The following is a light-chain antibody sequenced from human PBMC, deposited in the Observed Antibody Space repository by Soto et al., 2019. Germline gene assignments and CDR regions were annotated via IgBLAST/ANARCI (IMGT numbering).Light chain of an antibody. CDR1: QHVLYSCNNKKY. V-gene: IGKV4-1*01. CDR3: QQYFSAPLT. CDR2: WAS. Sequence: DIVVTQSRDSLAVSLGERATINCNSMQHVLYSCNNKKYLAWYQHKPGQPPKLLIYWASTRESGVPERLSGSGYGTDFTLTISSMQDEDVAVYYCQQYFSAPLTFGGGTKVDIK. J-gene: IGKJ4*01.